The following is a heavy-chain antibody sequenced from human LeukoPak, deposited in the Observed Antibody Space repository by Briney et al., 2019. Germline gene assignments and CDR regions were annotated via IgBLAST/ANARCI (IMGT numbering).Heavy chain of an antibody. D-gene: IGHD3-16*01. J-gene: IGHJ4*02. CDR1: DDSISDYY. CDR2: FHNSGTS. V-gene: IGHV4-59*01. CDR3: TRGAGWLIDY. Sequence: SETLSLTCTVSDDSISDYYRGWIRQPPGKGLEWIGYFHNSGTSTYNPSLESRVTISADTSKNQFSLKLNSLTTADTAVYYCTRGAGWLIDYWGQGILVTVSS.